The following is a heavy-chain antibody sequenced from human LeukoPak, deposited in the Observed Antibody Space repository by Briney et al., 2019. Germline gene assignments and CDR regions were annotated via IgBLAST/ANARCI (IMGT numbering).Heavy chain of an antibody. CDR1: GGSISSYY. V-gene: IGHV4-59*01. D-gene: IGHD3-22*01. Sequence: SETLSLTCTVSGGSISSYYWSWIRQPPGKGLEWIGYIYYSGSTNYNPSLKSRVTISVDTSKNQFSLKLSSVTAADTAVYYCARSVYYDSSGPPGFDYWGQGTLVTVSS. J-gene: IGHJ4*02. CDR2: IYYSGST. CDR3: ARSVYYDSSGPPGFDY.